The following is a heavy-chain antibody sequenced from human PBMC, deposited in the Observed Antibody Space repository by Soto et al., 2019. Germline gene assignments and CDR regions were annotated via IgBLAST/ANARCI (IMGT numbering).Heavy chain of an antibody. J-gene: IGHJ6*02. V-gene: IGHV4-39*01. CDR3: ARLNDFWSGYVYGRDV. CDR2: TYYSGSN. D-gene: IGHD3-3*01. CDR1: CGSISSSSYY. Sequence: QLQLQESGPGLVKPSETLSLPCTVSCGSISSSSYYWGWIRQPPGKGLEWIGSTYYSGSNYYNPSLKSRVTISVDTSKSQFSLELASVTAADTAVYYCARLNDFWSGYVYGRDVWGQGTTVTVSS.